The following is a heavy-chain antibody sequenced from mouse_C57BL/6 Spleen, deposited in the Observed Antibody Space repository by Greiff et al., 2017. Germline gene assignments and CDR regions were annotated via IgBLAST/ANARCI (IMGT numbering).Heavy chain of an antibody. V-gene: IGHV1-4*01. CDR1: GYTFTSYT. D-gene: IGHD2-3*01. CDR2: INPSSGYT. Sequence: QVQLQQSGAELARPGASVKMSCKASGYTFTSYTMHWVKQRPGQGLEWIGYINPSSGYTTYNQKFKDKATLTADKSSSTAYMQLSSLTSEDSAVYYCAIGDGYYLYAMDYWGQGTSVTVSS. J-gene: IGHJ4*01. CDR3: AIGDGYYLYAMDY.